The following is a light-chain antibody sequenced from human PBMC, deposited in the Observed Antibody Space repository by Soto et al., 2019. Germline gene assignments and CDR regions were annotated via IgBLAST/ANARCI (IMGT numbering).Light chain of an antibody. J-gene: IGLJ1*01. CDR2: EVS. Sequence: QSVLTQPASVSGSPGQSITISCTGTSSDVGGYNYVSWYQQHPGKAPKLMIYEVSNRPSGVSNRFSGSTSGNTASLTISGLQAEDEADYYCSSYTSSSSKVFGTGTKVTV. CDR3: SSYTSSSSKV. CDR1: SSDVGGYNY. V-gene: IGLV2-14*01.